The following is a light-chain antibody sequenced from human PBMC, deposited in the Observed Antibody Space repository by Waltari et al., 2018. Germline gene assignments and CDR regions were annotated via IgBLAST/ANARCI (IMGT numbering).Light chain of an antibody. CDR3: LVWHSTTDHHGV. CDR2: YDS. CDR1: TIGSKC. Sequence: SYVVTQSPSVSVAPGETARITCGGDTIGSKCVLWYQQRPGQAPVLVISYDSDRPSGIPERFSGSNSGNTATLTISWVEADDEADYYCLVWHSTTDHHGVFGGGTKLTVL. J-gene: IGLJ2*01. V-gene: IGLV3-21*04.